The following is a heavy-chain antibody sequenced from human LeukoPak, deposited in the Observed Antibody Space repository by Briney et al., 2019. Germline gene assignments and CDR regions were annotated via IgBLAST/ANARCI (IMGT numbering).Heavy chain of an antibody. D-gene: IGHD2-15*01. CDR2: ISAYNGNT. CDR3: ASSAVDYYYYYVMDV. CDR1: GYTFTSYG. Sequence: ASVKVSCKASGYTFTSYGISWVRQAPGQGLEWMGWISAYNGNTNYAQKLQGRVTITTDTSTRTAYMELRSLRSDDTAVYYCASSAVDYYYYYVMDVWGQGTTVTVSS. J-gene: IGHJ6*02. V-gene: IGHV1-18*01.